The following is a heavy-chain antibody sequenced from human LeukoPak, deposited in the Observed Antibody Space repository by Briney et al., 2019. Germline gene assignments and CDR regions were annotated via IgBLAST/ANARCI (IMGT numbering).Heavy chain of an antibody. Sequence: GGSLRLSCAASGFTFSSYGMHWVRQAPGKGLEGVAVIWYDGSNKHYADSVKGRFTISRDNSKNTLYLQMNSLRAEDTAVYYCAKSLKGRGYYYNYMDVWGKGTTVTVSS. CDR1: GFTFSSYG. J-gene: IGHJ6*03. CDR2: IWYDGSNK. V-gene: IGHV3-33*06. CDR3: AKSLKGRGYYYNYMDV. D-gene: IGHD3-10*01.